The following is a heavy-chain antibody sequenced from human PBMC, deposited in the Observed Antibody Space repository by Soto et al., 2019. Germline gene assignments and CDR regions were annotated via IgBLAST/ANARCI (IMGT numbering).Heavy chain of an antibody. D-gene: IGHD4-17*01. CDR3: ARVKYGDYPYYYYYGMDV. J-gene: IGHJ6*02. CDR2: IYHSGST. CDR1: GGSISSSNW. V-gene: IGHV4-4*02. Sequence: SETLSLTCAVSGGSISSSNWWSWVRQPPGKGLEWIGEIYHSGSTNYNPSLKSRVTISVDKSKNQFSLKLSSVTAADTAVYYCARVKYGDYPYYYYYGMDVWGQGTTVTVSS.